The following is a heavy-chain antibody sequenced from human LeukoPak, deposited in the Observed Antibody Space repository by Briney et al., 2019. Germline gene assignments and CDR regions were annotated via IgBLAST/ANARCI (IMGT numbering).Heavy chain of an antibody. CDR2: IIPIFGTA. Sequence: GASVKVSCKASGGTFSKYAITWVRQAPGQGLEWMGGIIPIFGTADYAQNFQGRVTITADESTSTAYMELRSLRSDDTAVYYCARAVIPVAVKPAFDYWGQGTLVTVSS. CDR1: GGTFSKYA. J-gene: IGHJ4*02. CDR3: ARAVIPVAVKPAFDY. D-gene: IGHD6-13*01. V-gene: IGHV1-69*13.